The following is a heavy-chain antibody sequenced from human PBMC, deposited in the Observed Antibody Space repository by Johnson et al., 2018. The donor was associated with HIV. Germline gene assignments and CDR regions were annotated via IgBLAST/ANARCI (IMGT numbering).Heavy chain of an antibody. CDR2: IYSGGST. Sequence: VQLVESGGGLVQPGGSLRLSCAASGLTVRSNYMSWVRQAPGKGLEWVSLIYSGGSTYYADHVKGRFTISRDNSTNTSYLQMNSLRGEDTAVYYCARDNVFIGAPNERAFDIWGQGTMVTVSS. V-gene: IGHV3-66*02. J-gene: IGHJ3*02. CDR3: ARDNVFIGAPNERAFDI. D-gene: IGHD1-26*01. CDR1: GLTVRSNY.